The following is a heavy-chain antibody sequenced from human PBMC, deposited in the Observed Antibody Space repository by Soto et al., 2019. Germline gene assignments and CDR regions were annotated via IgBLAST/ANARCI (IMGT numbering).Heavy chain of an antibody. CDR1: GGSISSGCYY. D-gene: IGHD3-16*01. CDR2: IYYSGST. V-gene: IGHV4-31*03. Sequence: SETLSLTCTVSGGSISSGCYYLSWILHHPGKGLEWIGYIYYSGSTYYNPSLKSRVTISVDTSKNQFSLKLSSVTAADTAVYYCARVLGKDQRGNFEYWGQGTLVTVSS. J-gene: IGHJ4*02. CDR3: ARVLGKDQRGNFEY.